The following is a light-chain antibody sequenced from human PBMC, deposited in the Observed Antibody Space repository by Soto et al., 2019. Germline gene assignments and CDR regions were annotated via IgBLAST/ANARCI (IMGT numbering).Light chain of an antibody. CDR2: DVS. CDR1: QSITTW. Sequence: DIKMTQPPSTVSASVGDSVTITCRASQSITTWLAWYQQRPGKAPKLLIYDVSSLQSGVPSRFSGSGSGTEFTLTISSLQPDDFATYYCQGFRTFGQGTKVDVK. J-gene: IGKJ1*01. V-gene: IGKV1-5*01. CDR3: QGFRT.